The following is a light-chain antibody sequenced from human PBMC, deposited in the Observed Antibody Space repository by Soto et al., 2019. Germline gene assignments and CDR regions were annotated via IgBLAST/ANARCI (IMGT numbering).Light chain of an antibody. Sequence: QSALTQPPSVSGSPGQSVTISCTGTSSDVGSYNRVSWYQQPPGTAPKLMIYEVSNRPSGVPDRFSGSKSGNTASLTISGLQAEDEADYSCNSYTSSGTYVFRTGTKVTVL. CDR3: NSYTSSGTYV. CDR1: SSDVGSYNR. CDR2: EVS. J-gene: IGLJ1*01. V-gene: IGLV2-18*02.